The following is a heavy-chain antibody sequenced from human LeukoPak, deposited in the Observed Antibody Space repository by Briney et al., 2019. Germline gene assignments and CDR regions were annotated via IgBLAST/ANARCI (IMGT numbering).Heavy chain of an antibody. V-gene: IGHV4-34*01. J-gene: IGHJ6*03. D-gene: IGHD3-10*01. Sequence: PSETLSLTCAVYGGSFSGYYWSWIRQPPGKGLEWIGEINHSGSTNYNPSLKSRVTISVDTSKNQFSLKLSSVTAADTAVYYCGRRGSGSYYKKAYYYYYMDVWGKGTTVTISS. CDR1: GGSFSGYY. CDR3: GRRGSGSYYKKAYYYYYMDV. CDR2: INHSGST.